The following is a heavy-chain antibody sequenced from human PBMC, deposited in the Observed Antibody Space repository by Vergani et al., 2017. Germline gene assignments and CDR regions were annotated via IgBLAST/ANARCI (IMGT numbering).Heavy chain of an antibody. J-gene: IGHJ3*02. CDR2: IYYSGST. D-gene: IGHD3-9*01. CDR1: GGSISSGGYY. Sequence: VQLQESGPGLVKPSQTLSLTCTVSGGSISSGGYYWSWIRQHPGKGLEWIGYIYYSGSTYYNPSLKSLVTISVDTSKNQFSLKLSSVTAADTAVYYCARVTRRYDILTGYYGDAFDIWGQGTMVTVSS. CDR3: ARVTRRYDILTGYYGDAFDI. V-gene: IGHV4-31*01.